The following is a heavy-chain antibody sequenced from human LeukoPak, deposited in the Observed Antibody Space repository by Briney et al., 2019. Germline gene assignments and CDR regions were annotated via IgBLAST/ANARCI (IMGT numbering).Heavy chain of an antibody. V-gene: IGHV4-59*08. CDR1: GGAISSYY. CDR3: ARWVDIWGAFDI. D-gene: IGHD5-12*01. Sequence: SETLSLTCTVSGGAISSYYWSWIRQPPGKGLEGIGYIYYRGSTNYNPSLKSRVTISVDTSKNQFSLKLSSVTAADTAVYYCARWVDIWGAFDIWGQGTMVTVSS. CDR2: IYYRGST. J-gene: IGHJ3*02.